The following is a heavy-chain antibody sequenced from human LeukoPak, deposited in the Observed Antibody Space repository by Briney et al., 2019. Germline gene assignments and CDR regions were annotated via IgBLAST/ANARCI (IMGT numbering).Heavy chain of an antibody. CDR3: ATTYGSGSVYFDY. J-gene: IGHJ4*02. CDR1: GFTFSSYA. D-gene: IGHD3-10*01. V-gene: IGHV3-30-3*01. CDR2: ISYDGSNK. Sequence: GGSLRLSCAASGFTFSSYAMHWVRQAPGKGLEWVAVISYDGSNKYYADSVKGRFTISRDNSKNTLYLQMNSLRAEDTAVYYCATTYGSGSVYFDYWGQGTLVTVSS.